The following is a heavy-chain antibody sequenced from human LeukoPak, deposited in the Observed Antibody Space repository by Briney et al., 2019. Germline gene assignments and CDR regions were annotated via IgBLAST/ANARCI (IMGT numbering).Heavy chain of an antibody. D-gene: IGHD3-22*01. Sequence: PGGSLRLSCSGSGSDFCDYGMSWVRQAPGKGLEWVSGITWNGETTSYAQSVKGRFTISRDNSRNSLYLQMNSLEADDTAFYYCARDWRSGYSIDFWGQGVLVTVSS. J-gene: IGHJ4*02. CDR2: ITWNGETT. CDR3: ARDWRSGYSIDF. V-gene: IGHV3-20*04. CDR1: GSDFCDYG.